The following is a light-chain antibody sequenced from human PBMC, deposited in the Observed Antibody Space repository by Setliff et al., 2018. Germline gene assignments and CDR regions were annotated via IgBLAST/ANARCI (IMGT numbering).Light chain of an antibody. V-gene: IGLV2-8*01. CDR1: SSDVGGYNN. CDR2: EVT. Sequence: ALAQPPYASGSPGQSVTISCTGSSSDVGGYNNVSWYQQHPGKAPKLMIFEVTKRPSGGPDRFPGSKSGNTASLTVSGLQAEDEADYFCASYAGKFDFFGSGTKVTV. CDR3: ASYAGKFDF. J-gene: IGLJ1*01.